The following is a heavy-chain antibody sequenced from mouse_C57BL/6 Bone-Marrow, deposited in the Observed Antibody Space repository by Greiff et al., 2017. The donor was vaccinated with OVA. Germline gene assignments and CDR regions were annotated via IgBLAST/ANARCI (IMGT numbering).Heavy chain of an antibody. CDR3: ARRALRAMDY. J-gene: IGHJ4*01. Sequence: EVKLVESGGGLVKPGGSLKLSCTASGFTFSDYGMHWVSQAPEKGLEWVAYISSGSSTIYYADTLKGRFTIARDNAKNTLFLQMTSLRSEDTAMYYCARRALRAMDYWGQGTSVTVSS. CDR1: GFTFSDYG. V-gene: IGHV5-17*01. CDR2: ISSGSSTI. D-gene: IGHD2-12*01.